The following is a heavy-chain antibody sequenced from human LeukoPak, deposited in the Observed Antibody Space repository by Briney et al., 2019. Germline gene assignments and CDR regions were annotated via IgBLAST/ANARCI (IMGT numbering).Heavy chain of an antibody. V-gene: IGHV3-30*02. CDR1: GFTFSSYG. J-gene: IGHJ4*02. CDR2: IPFDGSNK. Sequence: PGGSLRLSCSASGFTFSSYGMHWVRQAPGKGLEWVAFIPFDGSNKYYADSVKGRFTVSRDNSKNTLSLQMNSLTTEDTAVYYCASIDYWGQGTLVTVSS. CDR3: ASIDY.